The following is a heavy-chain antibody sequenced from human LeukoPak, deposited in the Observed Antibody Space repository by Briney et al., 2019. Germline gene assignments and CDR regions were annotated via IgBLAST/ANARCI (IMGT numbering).Heavy chain of an antibody. Sequence: PGGSLRLSCAASGFTVSNNYMSWVRQAPGKGLEWVSVIYSGDSTYYADSVKGRFTISRDNSKNTLYLQMNSLRAEDTAVYYCARALNYGSGAIDYWGQGTLVIVSS. J-gene: IGHJ4*02. CDR2: IYSGDST. CDR1: GFTVSNNY. D-gene: IGHD3-10*01. V-gene: IGHV3-53*01. CDR3: ARALNYGSGAIDY.